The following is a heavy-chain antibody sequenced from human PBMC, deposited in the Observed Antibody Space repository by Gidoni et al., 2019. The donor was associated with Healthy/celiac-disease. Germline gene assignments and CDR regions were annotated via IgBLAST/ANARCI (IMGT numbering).Heavy chain of an antibody. CDR2: IYTSGST. Sequence: QVQLQESGPGLVKPSQTLSLTCTVSGGSSSSGSYYWSWIRQPAGKGLEWIGRIYTSGSTNYNPSLKSRVTISVETSKNQFSLKLSSVTAADTAVYYCARDPYSSSSEGAFDIWGQGTMVTVSS. CDR1: GGSSSSGSYY. J-gene: IGHJ3*02. D-gene: IGHD6-13*01. CDR3: ARDPYSSSSEGAFDI. V-gene: IGHV4-61*02.